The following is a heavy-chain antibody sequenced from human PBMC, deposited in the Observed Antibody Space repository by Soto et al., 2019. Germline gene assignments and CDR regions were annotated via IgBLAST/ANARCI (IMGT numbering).Heavy chain of an antibody. Sequence: QITLKESGPTLVKPTQTLTLTCTFSGFSLGTRGVGVGWIRQPPGKALEWLALIYWDDDKRYSPSLKSRLTIPKDTSKNQVVLTMTDMDPVDSAAYYCARDSSGWYGFDDWGQGTLVTVSS. V-gene: IGHV2-5*02. D-gene: IGHD6-19*01. J-gene: IGHJ4*02. CDR2: IYWDDDK. CDR1: GFSLGTRGVG. CDR3: ARDSSGWYGFDD.